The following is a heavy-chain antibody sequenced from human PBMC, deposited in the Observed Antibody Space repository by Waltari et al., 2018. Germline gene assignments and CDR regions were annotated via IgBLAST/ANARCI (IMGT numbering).Heavy chain of an antibody. CDR1: GSDYW. V-gene: IGHV3-74*01. J-gene: IGHJ4*02. CDR2: VKSDGTSP. Sequence: EVQLVESGGGLVQSGGSLRLSCADSGSDYWMDWVHQAPGKGLMWVSRVKSDGTSPTYADSVKGRFTVSRDSAKNMLYLQMNSLRAEDTAVYYCTTNPPGYWGQGTLVTVSS. CDR3: TTNPPGY.